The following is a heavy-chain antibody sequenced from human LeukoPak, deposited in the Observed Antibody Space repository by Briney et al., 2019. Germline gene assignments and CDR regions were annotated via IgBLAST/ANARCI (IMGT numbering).Heavy chain of an antibody. CDR3: ARESTMVRGVIWAFDI. CDR1: GFTFSSYA. D-gene: IGHD3-10*01. J-gene: IGHJ3*02. CDR2: ISGSGGST. Sequence: GGSLRLSCAASGFTFSSYAMSWVRQAPGKGLEWVSAISGSGGSTYYADSVKGRFTISRDNSKNTLYLQMNSLRAEDTAVYYCARESTMVRGVIWAFDIWGQGTMVTVSS. V-gene: IGHV3-23*01.